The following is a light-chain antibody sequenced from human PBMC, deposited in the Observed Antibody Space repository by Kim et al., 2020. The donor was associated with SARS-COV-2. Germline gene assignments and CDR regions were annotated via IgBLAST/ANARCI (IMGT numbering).Light chain of an antibody. CDR2: GKG. J-gene: IGLJ2*01. CDR1: SLRRDY. CDR3: NSRDTSGYRVV. Sequence: SSELTQDPAVSVALGQTVRITCQGDSLRRDYASWFQQKPGQAPLLVIYGKGNRPSGIPDRFSGCNSGDTASLTITGAQAEDEADYYCNSRDTSGYRVVFG. V-gene: IGLV3-19*01.